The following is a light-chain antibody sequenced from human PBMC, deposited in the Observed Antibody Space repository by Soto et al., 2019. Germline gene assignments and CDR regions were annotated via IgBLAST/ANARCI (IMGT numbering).Light chain of an antibody. CDR2: DAS. CDR1: QSVSSF. J-gene: IGKJ1*01. V-gene: IGKV3-11*01. CDR3: QQRSNWPRT. Sequence: EIVLTQSPATLSLSPGERATLSCRASQSVSSFLAWYQQKPGQAPSLLIYDASKRATGIPARFSGSGSGTDFTLTISSLEPEDFAVYYCQQRSNWPRTFGQGTKVEIK.